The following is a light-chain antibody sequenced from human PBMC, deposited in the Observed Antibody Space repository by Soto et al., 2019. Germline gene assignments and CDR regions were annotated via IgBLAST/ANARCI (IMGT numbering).Light chain of an antibody. CDR1: SSNIGTNT. CDR3: AAWDDTLNGPHVV. Sequence: QSALTQPPSASGTPGQRVTISCSGSSSNIGTNTVNWYQQVPGKAPRLLIYTDNQRPSGVPDRFSGSKSGTSASLAISGLHSEDEADYYCAAWDDTLNGPHVVFGGGTKLTVL. J-gene: IGLJ2*01. V-gene: IGLV1-44*01. CDR2: TDN.